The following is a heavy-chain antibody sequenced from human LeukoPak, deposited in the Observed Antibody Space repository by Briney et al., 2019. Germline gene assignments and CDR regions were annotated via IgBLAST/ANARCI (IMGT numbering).Heavy chain of an antibody. CDR1: GFTFSSYW. Sequence: GGSLRLSCAASGFTFSSYWMHWVRHAPGKGLVGVSRINSDGGSTGYADSVKGRFTVSRDNAKNTLYLQMNSLRADDTAVYYCGRDLAIDYWGQGTLVTVSS. V-gene: IGHV3-74*01. CDR3: GRDLAIDY. J-gene: IGHJ4*02. CDR2: INSDGGST.